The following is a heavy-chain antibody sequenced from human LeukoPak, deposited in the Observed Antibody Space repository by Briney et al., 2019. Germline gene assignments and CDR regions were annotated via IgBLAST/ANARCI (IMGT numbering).Heavy chain of an antibody. CDR3: AKGGLTIFGVVTRFEY. J-gene: IGHJ4*02. V-gene: IGHV3-23*01. CDR1: GFTFSSYA. Sequence: GASLRLSCAASGFTFSSYAMSWVRQAPGKGLEWVSAISGSGGSTYYAGSVKGRFTISRDNSKNTLYLQMNSLRAEDTAVYYCAKGGLTIFGVVTRFEYWGQGTLVTVSS. CDR2: ISGSGGST. D-gene: IGHD3-3*01.